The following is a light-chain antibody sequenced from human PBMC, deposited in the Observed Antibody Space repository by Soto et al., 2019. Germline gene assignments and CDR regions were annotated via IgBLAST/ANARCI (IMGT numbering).Light chain of an antibody. Sequence: EVVLTQSPGTLSLSPGARATLSCRASQSISQSLAWYQQRPGQSPRLLIYDASRRATGIPDRFTGSGFGTDFSLIISRLAPEDLAVYYCQQYGVWPRTFGEGTKVDI. J-gene: IGKJ1*01. CDR2: DAS. V-gene: IGKV3-20*01. CDR1: QSISQS. CDR3: QQYGVWPRT.